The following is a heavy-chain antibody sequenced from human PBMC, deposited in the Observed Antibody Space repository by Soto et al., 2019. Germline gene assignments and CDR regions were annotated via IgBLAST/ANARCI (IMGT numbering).Heavy chain of an antibody. Sequence: SETLSLTCTVSDGSISSYFWTWIRQPAGKGLESIGRIYASGSTNYNPSLKSRVTMSVDTSKNQFSLKLRFVTAADTAVYYCAGSLIVTDYYGYWGQGTLVTVSS. CDR3: AGSLIVTDYYGY. D-gene: IGHD3-9*01. J-gene: IGHJ4*02. CDR1: DGSISSYF. CDR2: IYASGST. V-gene: IGHV4-4*07.